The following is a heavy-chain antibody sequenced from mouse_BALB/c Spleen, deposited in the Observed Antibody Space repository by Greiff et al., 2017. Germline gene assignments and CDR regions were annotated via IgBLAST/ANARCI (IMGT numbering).Heavy chain of an antibody. J-gene: IGHJ3*01. CDR2: INPSNGGT. Sequence: QVQLKQSGAELVKPGASVKLSCKASGYTFTSYYMYWVKQRPGQGLEWIGEINPSNGGTNFNEKFKSKATLTVDKSSSTAYMQLSSLTSEDSAVYYCTRGEDYDGVFAYWGQGTLVTVSA. V-gene: IGHV1S81*02. CDR3: TRGEDYDGVFAY. D-gene: IGHD2-4*01. CDR1: GYTFTSYY.